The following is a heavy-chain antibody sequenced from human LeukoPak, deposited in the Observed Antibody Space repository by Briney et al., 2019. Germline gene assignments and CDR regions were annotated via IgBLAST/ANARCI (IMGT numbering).Heavy chain of an antibody. J-gene: IGHJ4*02. CDR2: INVANGNT. V-gene: IGHV1-3*01. CDR3: ARISSGWSLDNDY. CDR1: GSTFTNYA. Sequence: GASVKVSCKSSGSTFTNYAMHWLRQAPGQRLEWMGWINVANGNTKYSQNFQGRVTITRDTSASTAYMELSSLRSEDTAVYYCARISSGWSLDNDYWGQGTLVTVSS. D-gene: IGHD6-19*01.